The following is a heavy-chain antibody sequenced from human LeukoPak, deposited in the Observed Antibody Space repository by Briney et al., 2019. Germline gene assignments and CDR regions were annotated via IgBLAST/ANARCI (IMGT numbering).Heavy chain of an antibody. V-gene: IGHV3-43*01. CDR1: GLIFDDYT. Sequence: GGSLRLSCAASGLIFDDYTMHWVRQAPGKGLEWVSLISRNGAVTKYADSVRGRFTVSRDNSKNSLFLQMNSLRAEDTAVYYCARDASGSNNWFDPWGQGTLVTVSS. D-gene: IGHD5-12*01. CDR2: ISRNGAVT. CDR3: ARDASGSNNWFDP. J-gene: IGHJ5*02.